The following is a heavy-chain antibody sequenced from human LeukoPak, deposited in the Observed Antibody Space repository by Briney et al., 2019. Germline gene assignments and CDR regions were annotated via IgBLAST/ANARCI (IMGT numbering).Heavy chain of an antibody. CDR3: ARVGYDSSGYLTFDY. V-gene: IGHV3-66*01. Sequence: GGSLRLSCAASEFSVGSNYMTWVRQAPGKGLEWVSLIYSGGSTYYADSVKGRFTISRDNSKNTLYLQMNSLRAEDTAVYYCARVGYDSSGYLTFDYWGQGTLVTVSS. D-gene: IGHD3-22*01. CDR2: IYSGGST. CDR1: EFSVGSNY. J-gene: IGHJ4*02.